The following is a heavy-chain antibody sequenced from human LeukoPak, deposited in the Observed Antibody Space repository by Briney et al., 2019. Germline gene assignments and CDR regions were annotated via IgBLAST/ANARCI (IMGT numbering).Heavy chain of an antibody. CDR2: IYYTGLT. V-gene: IGHV4-39*07. CDR1: GGSISSSDHY. CDR3: ASHGWLEFWFDP. J-gene: IGHJ5*02. D-gene: IGHD5-12*01. Sequence: SETLSLTCTVSGGSISSSDHYWSWIRQLPGTGMEWIGTIYYTGLTQYNPSLKSRLTMSLDTSKHQFSLKMTSLTAADTAVFYCASHGWLEFWFDPWGQGILVTVSS.